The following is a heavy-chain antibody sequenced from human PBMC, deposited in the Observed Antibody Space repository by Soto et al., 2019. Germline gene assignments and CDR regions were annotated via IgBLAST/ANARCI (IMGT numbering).Heavy chain of an antibody. CDR3: ARGWFGEFEYYFDY. V-gene: IGHV1-18*01. CDR1: GHTFTSYG. J-gene: IGHJ4*02. Sequence: QVQLVQSGAEVKKPGASVKVSCKASGHTFTSYGISWVRQAPGQGLEWMGWISAYNGNTNYAQKFQGRVTMTTDTSTSTAYMELRSLRYEDTAVYYCARGWFGEFEYYFDYWGQGTLVTVSS. CDR2: ISAYNGNT. D-gene: IGHD3-10*01.